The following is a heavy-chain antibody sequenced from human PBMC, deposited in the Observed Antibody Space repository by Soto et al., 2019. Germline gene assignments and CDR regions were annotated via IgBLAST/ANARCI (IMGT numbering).Heavy chain of an antibody. D-gene: IGHD4-17*01. CDR3: AYGDSRGPFDS. J-gene: IGHJ4*02. CDR1: GVSSSIYY. Sequence: SETLSLTCAFSGVSSSIYYFSWIRQPPGKGLEWIGDIYNSGSTNYNPSLKSRVTISVDTSKNQFSLKLSSVTAADTAVYYCAYGDSRGPFDSWGQGTLVNVSS. V-gene: IGHV4-59*01. CDR2: IYNSGST.